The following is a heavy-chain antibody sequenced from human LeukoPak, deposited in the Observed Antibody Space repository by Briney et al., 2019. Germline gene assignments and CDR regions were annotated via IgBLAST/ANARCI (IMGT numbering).Heavy chain of an antibody. Sequence: ASVKVFCKASGYTFTGYYMHWVRQAPGQGLEWMGWINPNSGGTNYAQKFQGRVTMTRDTSISTAYMELSRLRSDDTAVYYCARDLVMFPRNDVGAQGYWGQGTLVTVSS. J-gene: IGHJ4*02. CDR3: ARDLVMFPRNDVGAQGY. V-gene: IGHV1-2*02. CDR1: GYTFTGYY. D-gene: IGHD1-1*01. CDR2: INPNSGGT.